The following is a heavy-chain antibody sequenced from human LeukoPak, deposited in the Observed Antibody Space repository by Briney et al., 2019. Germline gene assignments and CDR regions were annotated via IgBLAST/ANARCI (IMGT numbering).Heavy chain of an antibody. Sequence: GGSLRLSCAASGFTFSSYEMNWVRQAPGKGLEWVSYISSSGSTIYYADSVKGRFTVSRDNAKNSLYLQMNSLRAEDTAIYYCARDLGSYSSGWYMGFDYWGQGTLVTVSS. CDR3: ARDLGSYSSGWYMGFDY. V-gene: IGHV3-48*03. CDR2: ISSSGSTI. D-gene: IGHD6-19*01. J-gene: IGHJ4*02. CDR1: GFTFSSYE.